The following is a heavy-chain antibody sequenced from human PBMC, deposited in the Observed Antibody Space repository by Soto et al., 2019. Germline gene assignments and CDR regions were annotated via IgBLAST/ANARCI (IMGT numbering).Heavy chain of an antibody. J-gene: IGHJ4*02. V-gene: IGHV1-46*01. CDR3: AREHRESYKFEY. CDR1: GYTFTDYY. D-gene: IGHD1-1*01. Sequence: ASVKVSCKASGYTFTDYYIHLVRQAPGQGPEYMGILRPSSGDTTYTQEFQGRVTMTRDTATSTVYMELTNLRSDDTATYYCAREHRESYKFEYWGQGTLVTVSS. CDR2: LRPSSGDT.